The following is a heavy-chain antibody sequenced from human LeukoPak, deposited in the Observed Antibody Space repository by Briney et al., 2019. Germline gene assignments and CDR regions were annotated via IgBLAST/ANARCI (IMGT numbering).Heavy chain of an antibody. CDR1: GYTFTSYD. J-gene: IGHJ1*01. CDR3: ARRYSSSRKYFQH. V-gene: IGHV1-8*01. Sequence: ASVKVSCKASGYTFTSYDINWVRQATGQGLEWMGWMNPNSGNTGYAQKFQGRVTMTRDTSLSTAYMELSSLRSEDTAVYYCARRYSSSRKYFQHWGQGTLVTVSS. CDR2: MNPNSGNT. D-gene: IGHD6-13*01.